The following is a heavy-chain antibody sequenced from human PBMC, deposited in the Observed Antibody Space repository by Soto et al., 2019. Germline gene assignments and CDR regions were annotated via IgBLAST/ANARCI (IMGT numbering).Heavy chain of an antibody. Sequence: EVQLLESGGGLVQPGGSLRLSCAASGFTFSSYAMSWVRQAPGKGLEWVSASSASGGATYYADSVKGRFTISRDNSRNTLYLQMNRLRAEDMAVYDCAKGEGDDIWSCYNVNAMDVWGQGTTVTVSS. CDR1: GFTFSSYA. D-gene: IGHD3-3*01. J-gene: IGHJ6*02. V-gene: IGHV3-23*01. CDR2: SSASGGAT. CDR3: AKGEGDDIWSCYNVNAMDV.